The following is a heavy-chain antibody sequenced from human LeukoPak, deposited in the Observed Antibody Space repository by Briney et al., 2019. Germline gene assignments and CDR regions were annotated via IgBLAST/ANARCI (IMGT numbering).Heavy chain of an antibody. CDR2: INPSGGST. Sequence: ASVKVSCKASGYTFTSYYMHWVRQAPGQGREWMGIINPSGGSTSYAQKFQGRVTMTRDTSTSTVYMELNSLRSEDTAVYYCARGRSIAARPGYFQHWGQGTLVTVSS. V-gene: IGHV1-46*01. CDR1: GYTFTSYY. J-gene: IGHJ1*01. D-gene: IGHD6-6*01. CDR3: ARGRSIAARPGYFQH.